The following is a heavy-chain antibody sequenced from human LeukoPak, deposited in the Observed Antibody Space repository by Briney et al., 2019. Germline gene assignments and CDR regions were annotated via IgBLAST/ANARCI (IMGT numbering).Heavy chain of an antibody. CDR2: ISSSSSYI. CDR1: GFTFSSYG. D-gene: IGHD2-21*02. CDR3: AREGVAYCGGDCYN. J-gene: IGHJ3*01. V-gene: IGHV3-21*01. Sequence: GGSLRLSCAAFGFTFSSYGMSWVRQAPGKGLEWVSSISSSSSYIYYADSVKGRFTISRDNAKNSLYLQMNSLRAEDTAVYYCAREGVAYCGGDCYNWGQGTMVTVSS.